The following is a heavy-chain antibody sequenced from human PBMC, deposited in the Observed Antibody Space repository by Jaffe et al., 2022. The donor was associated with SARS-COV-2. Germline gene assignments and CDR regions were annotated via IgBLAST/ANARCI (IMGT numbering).Heavy chain of an antibody. Sequence: QVQLQESGPGLVKPSQTLSLTCTVSGGSISSGSYYWSWIRQPAGKGLEWIGRIYTSGSTNYNPSLKSRVTISVDTSKNQFSLKLSSVTAADTAVYYCAREGRVLRFLEWSISSPYYYYYGMDVWGQGTTVTVSS. V-gene: IGHV4-61*02. CDR2: IYTSGST. CDR3: AREGRVLRFLEWSISSPYYYYYGMDV. J-gene: IGHJ6*02. D-gene: IGHD3-3*01. CDR1: GGSISSGSYY.